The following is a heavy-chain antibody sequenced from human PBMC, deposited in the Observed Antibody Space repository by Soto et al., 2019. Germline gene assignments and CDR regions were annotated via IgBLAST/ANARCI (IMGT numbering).Heavy chain of an antibody. J-gene: IGHJ6*02. Sequence: GGSLRLSCAASGFTFSSYGMHWVRQAPGKGLEWVAVISYDGSNKYYADSVKGRFTISRDNSKNTLYLQMNSLRAEDTAVYYCAKDLRYCSSTSCYAAYYYYYGMDVWGQATTVTVSS. CDR1: GFTFSSYG. D-gene: IGHD2-2*01. CDR3: AKDLRYCSSTSCYAAYYYYYGMDV. CDR2: ISYDGSNK. V-gene: IGHV3-30*18.